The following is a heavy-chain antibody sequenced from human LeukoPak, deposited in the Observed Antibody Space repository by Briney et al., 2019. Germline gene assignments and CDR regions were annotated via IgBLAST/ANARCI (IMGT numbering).Heavy chain of an antibody. Sequence: SETLSLTCTVSGGSISSSSYYWGWIRQPPGKGLEWIGIIYYTGSTYYNPSLKSRVTISVDTSKSQFSLKLSSVTAADTAVYYCARQAGGYDILTGYYFDYFDSWGQGTLVTVSS. CDR1: GGSISSSSYY. V-gene: IGHV4-39*01. D-gene: IGHD3-9*01. CDR3: ARQAGGYDILTGYYFDYFDS. CDR2: IYYTGST. J-gene: IGHJ4*02.